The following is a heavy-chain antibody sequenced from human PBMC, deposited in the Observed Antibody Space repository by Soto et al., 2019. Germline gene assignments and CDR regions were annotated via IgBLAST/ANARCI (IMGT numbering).Heavy chain of an antibody. J-gene: IGHJ4*02. CDR2: INHSGST. Sequence: SETLSLTCAVYGGSFSGYYWSWIRQPPGKGLEWIGEINHSGSTNYNPSLKSRVTISVDTSKNQFSLKLSSVTAADTAVYYCARRTGADVLRYFGWLPNPFDYWGQGTLVTVSS. CDR3: ARRTGADVLRYFGWLPNPFDY. D-gene: IGHD3-9*01. CDR1: GGSFSGYY. V-gene: IGHV4-34*01.